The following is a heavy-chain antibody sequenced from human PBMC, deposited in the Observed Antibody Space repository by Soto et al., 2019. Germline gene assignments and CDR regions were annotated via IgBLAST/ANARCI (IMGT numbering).Heavy chain of an antibody. CDR2: ISYDGSNK. V-gene: IGHV3-30*18. CDR1: GFTFSSYG. J-gene: IGHJ4*02. CDR3: AKESNTYYDILTGYYLGY. D-gene: IGHD3-9*01. Sequence: LRLSCAASGFTFSSYGMHWVRQAPGKGLEWVAVISYDGSNKYYADSVKGRFTISRDNSKNTLYLQMNSLRAEDTAVYYCAKESNTYYDILTGYYLGYWGQGTLVTVSS.